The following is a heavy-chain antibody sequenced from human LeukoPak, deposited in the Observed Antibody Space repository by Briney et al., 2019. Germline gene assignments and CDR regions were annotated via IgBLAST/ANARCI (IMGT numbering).Heavy chain of an antibody. Sequence: PGGSLRLSCAASGFTFSNYAMSWVRQAPGKGPEWVSTISGSGGNTYYADSVKGRFTISRDNSKNTLYLQMNSLRAEDTAVYYCARDFMDGGPNYWGQGTLVTVSS. CDR3: ARDFMDGGPNY. V-gene: IGHV3-23*01. D-gene: IGHD4-23*01. CDR2: ISGSGGNT. J-gene: IGHJ4*02. CDR1: GFTFSNYA.